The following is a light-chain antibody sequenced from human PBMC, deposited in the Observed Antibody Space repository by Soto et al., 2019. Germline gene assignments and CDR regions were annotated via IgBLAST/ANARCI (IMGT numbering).Light chain of an antibody. J-gene: IGKJ3*01. CDR3: QQSAA. Sequence: TVMTQSPATLSVSPGERATLSCRASQSVSSYLAWYQQKPGQAPRLLIYDASNRATGIPARFSGSGSGTDFTLTISGLEPEDFAVYYCQQSAAFGPGTKVDI. V-gene: IGKV3-11*01. CDR2: DAS. CDR1: QSVSSY.